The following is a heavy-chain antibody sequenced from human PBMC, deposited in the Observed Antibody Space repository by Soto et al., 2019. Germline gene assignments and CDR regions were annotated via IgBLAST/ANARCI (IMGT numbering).Heavy chain of an antibody. D-gene: IGHD6-13*01. CDR1: GFTFSSYA. V-gene: IGHV3-23*01. J-gene: IGHJ3*02. CDR2: ISGSGGST. Sequence: GSLRLSCAASGFTFSSYAMSWVRQAPGKGLEWVSAISGSGGSTYYADSVKGRFTISRDNSKNTLYLQMNSLRAEDTAVYYCSKDRAPYSSSWYNAFDIWGQGTMVTVSS. CDR3: SKDRAPYSSSWYNAFDI.